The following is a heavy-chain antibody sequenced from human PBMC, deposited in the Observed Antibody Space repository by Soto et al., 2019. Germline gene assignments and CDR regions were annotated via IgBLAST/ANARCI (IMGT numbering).Heavy chain of an antibody. J-gene: IGHJ5*02. V-gene: IGHV3-23*01. CDR3: AKCIGECSGAFDH. CDR1: GFTFSNYA. CDR2: ISASGHSP. D-gene: IGHD3-10*01. Sequence: EVQLLESGGGLVQPGGSLRLSCAASGFTFSNYAMNWVRQAPGKGLEWVSRISASGHSPDYADSVKGRFTISRDNSKNTLFVEMNSLRLDDTAVYFCAKCIGECSGAFDHLGQGILVTVSS.